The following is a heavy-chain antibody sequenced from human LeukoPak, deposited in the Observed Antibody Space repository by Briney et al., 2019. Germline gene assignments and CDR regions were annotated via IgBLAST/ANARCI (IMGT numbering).Heavy chain of an antibody. CDR2: IIPIFGTA. Sequence: ASVKVSCKASGGTFGSYAISWVRQAPGQGLEWMGGIIPIFGTANYAQKFQGRVTITTDESTSTACMELSSLRSEDTAVYYCARDLKVSSSWYFDYWGQGTLVTVSS. J-gene: IGHJ4*02. V-gene: IGHV1-69*05. CDR1: GGTFGSYA. CDR3: ARDLKVSSSWYFDY. D-gene: IGHD6-13*01.